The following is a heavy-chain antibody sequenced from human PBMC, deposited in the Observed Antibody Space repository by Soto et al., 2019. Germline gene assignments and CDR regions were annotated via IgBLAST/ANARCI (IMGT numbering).Heavy chain of an antibody. CDR1: GDSVSANNAA. D-gene: IGHD6-6*01. Sequence: SQTLSLTCAISGDSVSANNAAWNWIRQSPSSGLEWLGRTYFRSKWNYDYAESVKSRLTITPDTTNNQISLQLNSVIPEDAAVYYCVRQPLANLALYGMDVWGQGTTVTVSS. CDR2: TYFRSKWNY. V-gene: IGHV6-1*01. J-gene: IGHJ6*02. CDR3: VRQPLANLALYGMDV.